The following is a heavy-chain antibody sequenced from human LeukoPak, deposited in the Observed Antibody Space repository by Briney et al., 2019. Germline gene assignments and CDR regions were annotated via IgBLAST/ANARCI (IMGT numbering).Heavy chain of an antibody. CDR1: GGSFSSGDYS. CDR2: LFSSGTT. CDR3: ARGAALAIHRYFDF. D-gene: IGHD2-2*02. J-gene: IGHJ4*02. V-gene: IGHV4-61*02. Sequence: SQTLSLTCTVSGGSFSSGDYSWNWIRQPAGQGLEWIGRLFSSGTTNYNPSLKSRVTFSIGASRNHFSLKMTSVTAADTAVYYCARGAALAIHRYFDFWGQGILVTVSS.